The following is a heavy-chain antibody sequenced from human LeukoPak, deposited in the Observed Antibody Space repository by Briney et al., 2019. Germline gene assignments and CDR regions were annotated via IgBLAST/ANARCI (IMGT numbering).Heavy chain of an antibody. V-gene: IGHV5-51*01. D-gene: IGHD4-4*01. CDR1: GYSFTSYW. J-gene: IGHJ6*02. CDR2: IYPGDSDT. Sequence: GESLKISCKGSGYSFTSYWIGWVRQMPGKGLEWMGIIYPGDSDTRYSPSFQGQVTISADKSISTAYLQWSSLKASDTAMYYCARPLWATVTTSDGMDVWGQGTTDTVSS. CDR3: ARPLWATVTTSDGMDV.